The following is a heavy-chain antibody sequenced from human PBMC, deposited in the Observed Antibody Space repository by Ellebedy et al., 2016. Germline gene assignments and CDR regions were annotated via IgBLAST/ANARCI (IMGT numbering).Heavy chain of an antibody. D-gene: IGHD5-24*01. V-gene: IGHV4-59*13. CDR1: GGSISSYY. CDR2: IYYSGST. CDR3: ARVLTGLQLQAFDI. Sequence: SETLSLXCTVSGGSISSYYWSWIRQPPGKGLEWIGYIYYSGSTNYNPSLKSRVTISVDTSKNQFSLKLSSVTAADTAVYYCARVLTGLQLQAFDIWGQGTMVTVSS. J-gene: IGHJ3*02.